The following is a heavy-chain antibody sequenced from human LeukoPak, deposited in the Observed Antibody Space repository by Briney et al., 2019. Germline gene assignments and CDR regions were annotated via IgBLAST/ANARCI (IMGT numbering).Heavy chain of an antibody. V-gene: IGHV4-34*01. Sequence: SETLSLTCAVYGGSFSGYYWTWIRQPPGKGLEWIGEINHSGTTNYNPSLKSRVTISVDTSKNQVSLKLSSVTAADTAVYYCARGRFYDFWSGYPSDAFDIWGQGTMVTVSS. J-gene: IGHJ3*02. D-gene: IGHD3-3*01. CDR1: GGSFSGYY. CDR3: ARGRFYDFWSGYPSDAFDI. CDR2: INHSGTT.